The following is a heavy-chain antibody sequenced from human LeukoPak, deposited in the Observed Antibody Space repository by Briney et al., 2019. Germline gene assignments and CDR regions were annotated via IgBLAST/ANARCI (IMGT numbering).Heavy chain of an antibody. Sequence: GASVKVSCKASGYTFTSYDINWVRQATGQGLEWMEWMNPNSGNTGYAQKFQGRVTITRNTSLSTAYMELSSLRSEDTAVYYCARGHVVVVAAPYYYYYMDVWGKGTTVTVSS. CDR2: MNPNSGNT. CDR3: ARGHVVVVAAPYYYYYMDV. V-gene: IGHV1-8*03. J-gene: IGHJ6*03. CDR1: GYTFTSYD. D-gene: IGHD2-15*01.